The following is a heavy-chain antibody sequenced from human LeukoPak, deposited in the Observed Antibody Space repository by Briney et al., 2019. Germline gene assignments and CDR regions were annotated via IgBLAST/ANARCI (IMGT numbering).Heavy chain of an antibody. CDR3: ARGSCGVDCPKFNWLDT. J-gene: IGHJ5*02. D-gene: IGHD2-21*01. V-gene: IGHV4-61*02. Sequence: TLSLTCTVSGGSITSGSYYWTWIRQSAGGGLEWIGRAYMNGRTNSNPSLESRVTISVDTANNQFSLNLASVTAADTARYFCARGSCGVDCPKFNWLDTWGQGILVTVSS. CDR2: AYMNGRT. CDR1: GGSITSGSYY.